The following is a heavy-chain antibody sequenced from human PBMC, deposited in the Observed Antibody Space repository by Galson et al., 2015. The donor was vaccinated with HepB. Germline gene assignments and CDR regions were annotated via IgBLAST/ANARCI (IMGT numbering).Heavy chain of an antibody. V-gene: IGHV3-53*01. CDR1: GFTVSSNY. J-gene: IGHJ4*02. CDR3: ATHRPVGATRAFDY. CDR2: IYSGGST. Sequence: SLRLSCAASGFTVSSNYMSWVRQAPGKGLEWVSVIYSGGSTYYADSVKGRFTISRDNSKNTLYLQMNSLRAEDTAVYYCATHRPVGATRAFDYWGQGTLVTVSS. D-gene: IGHD1-26*01.